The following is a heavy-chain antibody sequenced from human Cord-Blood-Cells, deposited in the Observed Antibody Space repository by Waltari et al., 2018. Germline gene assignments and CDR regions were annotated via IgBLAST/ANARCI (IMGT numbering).Heavy chain of an antibody. CDR1: GGSFSAYY. CDR2: INHSGST. CDR3: ARRAYDILTGYSDAFDI. J-gene: IGHJ3*02. D-gene: IGHD3-9*01. V-gene: IGHV4-34*01. Sequence: QVQLQQWGAGLCKPSENLSLTCAVYGGSFSAYYRIWIRQPPGKGLEWIGEINHSGSTNYNPSLKSRVTISVDTSKNQFSLKLSSVTAADTAVYYCARRAYDILTGYSDAFDIWGQGTMVTVSS.